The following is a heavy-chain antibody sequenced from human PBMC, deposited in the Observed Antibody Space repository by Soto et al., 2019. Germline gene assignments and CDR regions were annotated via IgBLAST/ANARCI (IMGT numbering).Heavy chain of an antibody. V-gene: IGHV3-7*01. CDR3: ARERQGYYYYGMDV. J-gene: IGHJ6*02. CDR2: MKQDGSEK. Sequence: PGGSLRLSCAASGFTFSSYWMSWVRQAPGKGLEWVANMKQDGSEKYYVDSVKGRFTISRDNAKNSLYLQMNSLRAEDTAVYYCARERQGYYYYGMDVWGQGTTVTVSS. CDR1: GFTFSSYW.